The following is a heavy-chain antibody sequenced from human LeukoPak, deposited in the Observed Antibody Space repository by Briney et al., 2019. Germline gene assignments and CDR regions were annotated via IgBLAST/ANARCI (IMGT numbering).Heavy chain of an antibody. D-gene: IGHD3-3*01. CDR2: IYSGGST. V-gene: IGHV3-53*01. J-gene: IGHJ4*02. CDR1: GFTVSSNY. Sequence: GGSLRLSCAASGFTVSSNYMSWVRQAPRKGLECVSVIYSGGSTYYADSVKGRFTISRDNSKNTLYLQMNSLRAEDTAVYYCARTIDDFWSGYYPLDWGQGTLVTVSS. CDR3: ARTIDDFWSGYYPLD.